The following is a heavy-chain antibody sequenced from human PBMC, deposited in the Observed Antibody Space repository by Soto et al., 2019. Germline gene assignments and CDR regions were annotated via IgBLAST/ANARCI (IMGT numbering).Heavy chain of an antibody. CDR3: ARGRMGTVTPKDYYYYMDV. CDR2: INWNGGST. D-gene: IGHD4-17*01. V-gene: IGHV3-20*01. Sequence: GGSLRLSCAASGFTFDDYGMSWVRQAPGKGLEWVSGINWNGGSTGYADSVKGRFTISRDNAKNSLYLQMNSLRAEDTALYHCARGRMGTVTPKDYYYYMDVWGKGTTVTVSS. J-gene: IGHJ6*03. CDR1: GFTFDDYG.